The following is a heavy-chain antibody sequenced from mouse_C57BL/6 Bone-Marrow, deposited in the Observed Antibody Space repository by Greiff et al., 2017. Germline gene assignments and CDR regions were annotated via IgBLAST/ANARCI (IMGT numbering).Heavy chain of an antibody. Sequence: EVKVVESGGGLVKPGGSLKLSCAASGFTFRSYALSWVRQTPEKRLEWVATISDGGSYTYYPDNVTGRFTISRDNAKNNLNLQRSHLKSEDTSMYDCARGANWDRRDDWGQGTSVTVAS. V-gene: IGHV5-4*03. CDR3: ARGANWDRRDD. CDR1: GFTFRSYA. D-gene: IGHD4-1*01. CDR2: ISDGGSYT. J-gene: IGHJ4*01.